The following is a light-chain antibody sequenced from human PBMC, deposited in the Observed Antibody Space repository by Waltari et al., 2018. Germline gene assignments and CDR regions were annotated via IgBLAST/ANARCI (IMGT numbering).Light chain of an antibody. J-gene: IGLJ3*02. V-gene: IGLV7-43*01. CDR1: TGAVTSGYF. CDR3: LLYHSGAQLWV. Sequence: QTVVTQEPSLTVSPGGTVTLTCASSTGAVTSGYFPIWFQQKPGQAPRPLIYSTSNKHSWTPARFSGSLLGDKAALTLSAVQREDEAEYYCLLYHSGAQLWVFGGGTKLTVL. CDR2: STS.